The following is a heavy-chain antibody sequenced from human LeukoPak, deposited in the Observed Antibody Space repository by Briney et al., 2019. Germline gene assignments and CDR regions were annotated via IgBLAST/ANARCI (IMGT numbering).Heavy chain of an antibody. CDR1: GGSISSYY. D-gene: IGHD3-22*01. Sequence: SETLSLTCTVSGGSISSYYWSWIRQPAGKGLEWIGRIYTSGSTNYNPSLKSRVTMSVDTSKNQFSLRLSSVTAADTALYYCARHFEHYYYDSSGLVYAFDIWGQGTLVTVSS. CDR3: ARHFEHYYYDSSGLVYAFDI. J-gene: IGHJ3*02. V-gene: IGHV4-4*07. CDR2: IYTSGST.